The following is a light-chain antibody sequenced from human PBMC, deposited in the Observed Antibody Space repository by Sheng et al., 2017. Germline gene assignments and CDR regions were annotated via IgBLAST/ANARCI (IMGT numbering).Light chain of an antibody. J-gene: IGKJ2*01. CDR2: KAS. Sequence: DIQMTQSPSTLSASVGDRVAITCRASQNVGSWLAWYQQKPGKAPNLLIYKASTLESGVPLRFSGSGSGTEFTLTISSLQPEDFATYYCQQSFTTPQYTFGQGTKLEIK. CDR3: QQSFTTPQYT. CDR1: QNVGSW. V-gene: IGKV1-5*03.